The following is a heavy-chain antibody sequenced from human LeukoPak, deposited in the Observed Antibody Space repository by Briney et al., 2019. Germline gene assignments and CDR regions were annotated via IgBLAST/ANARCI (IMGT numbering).Heavy chain of an antibody. CDR2: ISSSSSSYI. CDR1: GFTFSSYS. CDR3: ARSYSSGSYDAFDI. V-gene: IGHV3-21*01. Sequence: PGGSLRLSCAASGFTFSSYSMNWVRQAPGKGLEWVSSISSSSSSYIYYADSVKGRFTISRDNAKNSLYLQMNSLRAEDTAVYYCARSYSSGSYDAFDIWGQGTMVTVSS. D-gene: IGHD6-19*01. J-gene: IGHJ3*02.